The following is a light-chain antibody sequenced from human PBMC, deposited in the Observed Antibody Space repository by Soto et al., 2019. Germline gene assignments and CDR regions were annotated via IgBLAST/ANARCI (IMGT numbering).Light chain of an antibody. CDR1: QSVSRR. J-gene: IGKJ2*01. CDR3: HTYNTYSLHT. CDR2: DAS. Sequence: DIQMTQSPSTLSASVGDRITITCRASQSVSRRLAWYQQKPGKAPTLLIYDASSLDSGVPSRFSGRGSGTEFTLTISSLQPDDCATYYCHTYNTYSLHTFGQGTKLEIK. V-gene: IGKV1-5*01.